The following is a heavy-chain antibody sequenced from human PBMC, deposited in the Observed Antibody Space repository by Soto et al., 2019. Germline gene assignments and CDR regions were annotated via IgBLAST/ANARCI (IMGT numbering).Heavy chain of an antibody. CDR3: ASGIQLWLRRINNGYSG. V-gene: IGHV1-69*05. CDR1: GGTFSTYA. D-gene: IGHD5-18*01. CDR2: IIPMFGTA. Sequence: QAQLVQSGAEVKKPESSVKVSCKAPGGTFSTYAISWVRQAPGQGLEWMGGIIPMFGTANYAQRFQDRVTXTXXESTNTVYMELSSLRSEDTAVYFCASGIQLWLRRINNGYSGWGQGTLVTVSS. J-gene: IGHJ4*02.